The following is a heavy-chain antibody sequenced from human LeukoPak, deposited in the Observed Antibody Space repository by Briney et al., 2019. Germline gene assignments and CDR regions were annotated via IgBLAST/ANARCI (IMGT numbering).Heavy chain of an antibody. CDR1: GFTFSSYG. J-gene: IGHJ6*03. CDR3: AKDGPAAAGATWNYYYYYYMDV. Sequence: TGGSLRLSXAASGFTFSSYGMHWVCQAPGKGLEWVAVIWYDGSNKYYADSVKGRFTISRDNSKNTLYLQMNSLRAEDTAVYYCAKDGPAAAGATWNYYYYYYMDVWGKGTTVTVSS. V-gene: IGHV3-33*06. D-gene: IGHD6-13*01. CDR2: IWYDGSNK.